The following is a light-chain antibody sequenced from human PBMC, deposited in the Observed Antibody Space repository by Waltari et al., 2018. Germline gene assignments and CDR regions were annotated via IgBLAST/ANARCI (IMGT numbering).Light chain of an antibody. Sequence: QSALTQLASAAGPPGQAITISCTGTSRDVGSDNLVSWYQQHPDKAPKLIIYEVNPRPSGLSHSFSASKCANTVSVTISGIQAGAESNYYFFSYVASSTSVFGGGTTLPVL. CDR2: EVN. CDR3: FSYVASSTSV. V-gene: IGLV2-23*02. CDR1: SRDVGSDNL. J-gene: IGLJ2*01.